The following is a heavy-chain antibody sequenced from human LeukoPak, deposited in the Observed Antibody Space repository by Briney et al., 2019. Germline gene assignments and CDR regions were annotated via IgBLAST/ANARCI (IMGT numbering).Heavy chain of an antibody. D-gene: IGHD6-13*01. J-gene: IGHJ4*02. CDR1: GFTFSSYS. V-gene: IGHV3-21*01. Sequence: PGGSLRLSCAASGFTFSSYSMNWVRKAPGKGLEWSSSISSSSSYIYYADSVKGRFTISRDNAKNSLYLQMNSLRAEDTAVYYCAGAQQLVSGRFDYWGQGTLVTVSS. CDR3: AGAQQLVSGRFDY. CDR2: ISSSSSYI.